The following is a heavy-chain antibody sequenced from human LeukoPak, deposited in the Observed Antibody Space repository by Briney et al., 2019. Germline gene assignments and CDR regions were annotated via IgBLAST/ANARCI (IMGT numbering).Heavy chain of an antibody. Sequence: SETLSLTCTVSGGSISSNNYFWGWIRQPPGKGLEWIGSIYDSGSTYYNPSLKSRVTISVDTTKNQFSLKLSSVTAVDTAVYYCARKIDSSGYFSWGQGILVTVSS. CDR1: GGSISSNNYF. CDR3: ARKIDSSGYFS. CDR2: IYDSGST. D-gene: IGHD3-22*01. V-gene: IGHV4-39*07. J-gene: IGHJ4*02.